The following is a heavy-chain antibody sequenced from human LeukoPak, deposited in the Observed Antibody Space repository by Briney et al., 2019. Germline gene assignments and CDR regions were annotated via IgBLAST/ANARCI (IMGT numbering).Heavy chain of an antibody. CDR1: GGTFSSYA. V-gene: IGHV1-69*13. D-gene: IGHD1-26*01. CDR3: ARDSLSDGSGSYHVGY. CDR2: IIPIFGTA. J-gene: IGHJ4*02. Sequence: ASVKVSCKASGGTFSSYAISWVRQAPGQGLEWMGGIIPIFGTANYAQKFQGRVTITADESTSTAYMELSSLRSEDTAVYYCARDSLSDGSGSYHVGYWGQGTLVTVSS.